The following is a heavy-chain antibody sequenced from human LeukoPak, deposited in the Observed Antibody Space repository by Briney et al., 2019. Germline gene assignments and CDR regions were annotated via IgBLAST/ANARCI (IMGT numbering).Heavy chain of an antibody. D-gene: IGHD5-18*01. Sequence: SETLSLTCIVSGGSISNYYWSWIRQSPGKGLEWIGYVHNSENSNYSPSLKSRITFSLDTSQNRFSLRLSSVTAADSAVYYCARSTAMVPLDYWGQGTLVTVSS. J-gene: IGHJ4*02. CDR1: GGSISNYY. CDR3: ARSTAMVPLDY. CDR2: VHNSENS. V-gene: IGHV4-59*01.